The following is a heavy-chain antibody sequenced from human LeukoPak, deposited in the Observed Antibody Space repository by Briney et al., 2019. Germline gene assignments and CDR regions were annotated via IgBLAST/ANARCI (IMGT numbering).Heavy chain of an antibody. D-gene: IGHD3-3*01. CDR2: INPNSGGT. CDR1: GYTFTGYY. V-gene: IGHV1-2*02. Sequence: VASVKVSCKASGYTFTGYYMHWVRQAPGQGLELMGWINPNSGGTNYAQKFQGRVTMTRDTSISTAYMELSRLRSDDTAVYYCAKQYYDFWSGPMYYFDYWGQGTLVTVSS. J-gene: IGHJ4*02. CDR3: AKQYYDFWSGPMYYFDY.